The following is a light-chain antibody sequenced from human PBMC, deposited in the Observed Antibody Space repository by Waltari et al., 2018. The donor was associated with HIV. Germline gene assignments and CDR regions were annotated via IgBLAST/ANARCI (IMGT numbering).Light chain of an antibody. CDR1: RSNIGNNY. J-gene: IGLJ2*01. Sequence: QSVLTQPPSVSAPPGPKVTISRSGSRSNIGNNYVSWYQQLPGTAPKLLIYDNKERPSGIPDRFSGSKSGTSATLDITGLQTGDEADYYCGTWDSSLSAVFGGGTKLTVL. CDR3: GTWDSSLSAV. CDR2: DNK. V-gene: IGLV1-51*01.